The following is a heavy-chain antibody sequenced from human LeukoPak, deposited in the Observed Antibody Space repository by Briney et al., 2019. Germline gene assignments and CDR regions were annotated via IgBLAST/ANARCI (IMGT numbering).Heavy chain of an antibody. Sequence: PGGSLRLSCAASGFAFSIYAMSWVRQAPGKGPEWVSAISASGDRTYYADSAKGRFTISRDNSKNILYLQMNSLSTGDTAIYYCAQKVYRHLDYWGQGNLVTVSS. CDR1: GFAFSIYA. CDR2: ISASGDRT. CDR3: AQKVYRHLDY. J-gene: IGHJ4*02. D-gene: IGHD5/OR15-5a*01. V-gene: IGHV3-23*01.